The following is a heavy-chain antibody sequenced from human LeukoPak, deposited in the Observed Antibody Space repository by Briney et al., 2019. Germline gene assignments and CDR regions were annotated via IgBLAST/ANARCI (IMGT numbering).Heavy chain of an antibody. Sequence: GRSLRLSCAASGFTFDDYAMHWVRQAPGKGLKWVSGISWNSGSIGYADSVKGRFTISRDNAKNSLYLQMNSLRAEDTALYYCAKDISDEYYERPLDYWGQGTLVTVSS. D-gene: IGHD3-22*01. V-gene: IGHV3-9*01. J-gene: IGHJ4*02. CDR2: ISWNSGSI. CDR1: GFTFDDYA. CDR3: AKDISDEYYERPLDY.